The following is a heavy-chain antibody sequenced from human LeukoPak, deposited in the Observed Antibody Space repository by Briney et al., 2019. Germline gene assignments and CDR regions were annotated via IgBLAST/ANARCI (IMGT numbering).Heavy chain of an antibody. D-gene: IGHD6-13*01. V-gene: IGHV3-23*01. CDR3: AKGSSPFDY. CDR1: GFTFSNYA. Sequence: GGSLRLSCAASGFTFSNYAMSWVRQAPGKGLEWVAAISANGGGTYYADSVKGRFTISRDNSKNTLYLQMNSLRAEDTAVYYCAKGSSPFDYWGQGTLVTVSS. J-gene: IGHJ4*02. CDR2: ISANGGGT.